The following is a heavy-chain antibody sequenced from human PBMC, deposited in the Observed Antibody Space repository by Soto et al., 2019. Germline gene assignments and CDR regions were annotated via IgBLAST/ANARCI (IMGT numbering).Heavy chain of an antibody. Sequence: EVQLLESGGGLVQPGGSLRLSCAASGFTFSSYAMDWVRQAPGKGLEWVSAIGGTSAGTYYADSVKGRFTISRDNSKNTVYRQMNSLRAEDTAVYYCAKEGARLGYCSGGGCSLDYWGQGTLVTVSS. V-gene: IGHV3-23*01. CDR2: IGGTSAGT. D-gene: IGHD2-15*01. J-gene: IGHJ4*02. CDR3: AKEGARLGYCSGGGCSLDY. CDR1: GFTFSSYA.